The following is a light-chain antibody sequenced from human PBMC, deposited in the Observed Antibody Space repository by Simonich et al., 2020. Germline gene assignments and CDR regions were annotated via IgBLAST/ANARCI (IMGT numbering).Light chain of an antibody. CDR2: GAS. Sequence: EIVMTQSPATLSVTPGERATLSCRSSQSVSSNLACYQQKPAQAPRLLIYGASTSATGIPARFSGSGSGTEFTLTISSLQSEDFAVYYCQQYNNWPLWTFGQGTKVEIK. CDR3: QQYNNWPLWT. J-gene: IGKJ1*01. V-gene: IGKV3-15*01. CDR1: QSVSSN.